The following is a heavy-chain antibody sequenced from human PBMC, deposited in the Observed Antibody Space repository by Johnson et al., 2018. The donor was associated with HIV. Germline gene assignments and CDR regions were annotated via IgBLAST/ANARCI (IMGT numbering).Heavy chain of an antibody. Sequence: QVQLVESGGGLVKPGGSLRLSCAASGFTFSDYYMNWMRQAPGKGLEWVSYISSSGSTIYYADSVKGRFTISRDNAKKSLYLQMNSLRAEDTAVYYCARPTLSFQWELQGGIDAFDIWGQGTMVTVSS. J-gene: IGHJ3*02. D-gene: IGHD1-26*01. CDR1: GFTFSDYY. CDR3: ARPTLSFQWELQGGIDAFDI. CDR2: ISSSGSTI. V-gene: IGHV3-11*04.